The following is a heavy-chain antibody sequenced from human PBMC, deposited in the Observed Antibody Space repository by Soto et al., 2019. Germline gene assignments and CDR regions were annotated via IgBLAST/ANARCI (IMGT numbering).Heavy chain of an antibody. J-gene: IGHJ6*02. V-gene: IGHV1-58*01. Sequence: SVKVSCKASGFTFTSSAVQWVRQARGQRLEWIGWFVVGSGNTNYAQKFQERVTITRDMSTSTAYMELSSLRSEDTAVYYCAAGCSYGFSWRCYYGMDVWGQGTTVTVSS. D-gene: IGHD5-18*01. CDR2: FVVGSGNT. CDR3: AAGCSYGFSWRCYYGMDV. CDR1: GFTFTSSA.